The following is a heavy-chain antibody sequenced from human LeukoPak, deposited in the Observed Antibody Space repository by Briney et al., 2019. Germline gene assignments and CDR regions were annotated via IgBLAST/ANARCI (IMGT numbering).Heavy chain of an antibody. Sequence: PGRSLRLSCAASGFTFSSYGMHWVRQAPGKGLEWVAVIWYDGSNKYYADSVKGRFTISRDNSKNTLYLQMNSLRAEDTAVYYCAAAEIVGARGRNFDYWGQGTLVTVSS. CDR2: IWYDGSNK. CDR3: AAAEIVGARGRNFDY. CDR1: GFTFSSYG. D-gene: IGHD1-26*01. J-gene: IGHJ4*02. V-gene: IGHV3-33*01.